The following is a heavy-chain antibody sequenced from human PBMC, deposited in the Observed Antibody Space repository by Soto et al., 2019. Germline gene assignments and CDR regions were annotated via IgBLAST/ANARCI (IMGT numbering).Heavy chain of an antibody. D-gene: IGHD3-16*01. V-gene: IGHV4-39*01. Sequence: SETLSLTCTVSGGSINSQGYYWAWIRQPPGKGLEWIGSIYSSGTTYYNSSLKSRVIISSDMPRKQISLTLTSVTAADTAVYSCARQSSGYYDSWGQGTLVTVSS. J-gene: IGHJ5*02. CDR3: ARQSSGYYDS. CDR1: GGSINSQGYY. CDR2: IYSSGTT.